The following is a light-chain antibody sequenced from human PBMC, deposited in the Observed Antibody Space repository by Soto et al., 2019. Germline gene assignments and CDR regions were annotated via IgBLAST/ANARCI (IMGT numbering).Light chain of an antibody. CDR2: DVS. Sequence: DIGMTQSPASLSVSPGERVTRSCRAGQGVTTNFAWYQQKSGQSPRLLIYDVSTRATGVPARFSGTGSETDFTLTISGLQSEDSAVYFCQQYNNWPFSFGQGTRLEIK. CDR1: QGVTTN. CDR3: QQYNNWPFS. V-gene: IGKV3-15*01. J-gene: IGKJ5*01.